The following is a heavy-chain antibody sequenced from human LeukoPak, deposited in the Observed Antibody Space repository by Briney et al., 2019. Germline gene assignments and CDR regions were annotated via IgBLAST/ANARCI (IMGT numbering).Heavy chain of an antibody. D-gene: IGHD3-22*01. Sequence: ASVKVSCKASGYTFTDYYIHWVRQAPGQGLEWMGWINPKSGGTTYAQKFQGRVTVTTDTSIITAYMDLTGQKSDDTAVYYCARGGGSSGYPDYWGQGTLVTVSS. CDR2: INPKSGGT. CDR1: GYTFTDYY. CDR3: ARGGGSSGYPDY. V-gene: IGHV1-2*02. J-gene: IGHJ4*02.